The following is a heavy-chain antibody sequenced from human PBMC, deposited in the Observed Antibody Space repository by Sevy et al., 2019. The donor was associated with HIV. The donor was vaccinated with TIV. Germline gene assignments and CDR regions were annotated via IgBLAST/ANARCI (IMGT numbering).Heavy chain of an antibody. Sequence: GGSLRLSCAASGFTFSSYKMNWVRQAPGKGLEWISSITGDSSYMYDADSVKGRFTISRDNAKNSLYLHMNGLRAEDTAVYYCARDRPTLNYHASSGYNYYFDSWGQGTLVTVSS. CDR2: ITGDSSYM. J-gene: IGHJ4*02. CDR3: ARDRPTLNYHASSGYNYYFDS. CDR1: GFTFSSYK. D-gene: IGHD3-22*01. V-gene: IGHV3-21*01.